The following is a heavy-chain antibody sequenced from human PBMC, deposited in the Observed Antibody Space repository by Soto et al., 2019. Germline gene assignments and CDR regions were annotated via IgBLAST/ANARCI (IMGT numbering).Heavy chain of an antibody. D-gene: IGHD3-10*01. CDR1: GFTFSSFW. Sequence: GGSLRLSCAASGFTFSSFWMSWVRQAPGKGLEWVANIKTDGSETHYVDSVKGRFTISRDNPKASLFLQMNSLRVEDTAVYFCTSDRYPRFYHGSGSYPYYWGQGTPVTVSS. J-gene: IGHJ4*02. CDR2: IKTDGSET. CDR3: TSDRYPRFYHGSGSYPYY. V-gene: IGHV3-7*03.